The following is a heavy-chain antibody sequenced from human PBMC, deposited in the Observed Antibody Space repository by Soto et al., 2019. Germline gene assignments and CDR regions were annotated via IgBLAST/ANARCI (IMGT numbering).Heavy chain of an antibody. V-gene: IGHV1-58*01. J-gene: IGHJ6*02. CDR3: AADGGYRTNGVGYGYYYYGMDV. CDR2: LVVGSGNT. D-gene: IGHD2-8*01. Sequence: AAVKVSCQASGFTFTSYAVQWVRQARGQRLEWIGWLVVGSGNTNYGQKFQERVTITRDMSTSTAYMELSSLRSKDTAAYYCAADGGYRTNGVGYGYYYYGMDVWGQGTTVTV. CDR1: GFTFTSYA.